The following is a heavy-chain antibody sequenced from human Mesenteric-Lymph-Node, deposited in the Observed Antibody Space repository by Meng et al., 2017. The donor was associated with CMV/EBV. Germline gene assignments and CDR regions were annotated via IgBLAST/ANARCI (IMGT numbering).Heavy chain of an antibody. CDR3: AKVSVVGANS. D-gene: IGHD1-26*01. CDR2: MSGNGAFT. Sequence: GGSLRLSCAASGFTFSSYALSWVRQAPGKGLEWVSGMSGNGAFTYYADSVKGRFTISRDNSKNTLYLQINSLRAEDTAIYYCAKVSVVGANSWGQGTLVTVSS. CDR1: GFTFSSYA. J-gene: IGHJ5*02. V-gene: IGHV3-23*01.